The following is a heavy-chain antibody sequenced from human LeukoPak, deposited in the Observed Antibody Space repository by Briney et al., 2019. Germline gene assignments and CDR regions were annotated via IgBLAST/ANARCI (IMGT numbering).Heavy chain of an antibody. Sequence: TGGSLRLSCAASGFTFSSYSMNWVRQAPGKGLEWVSSISSSSSYIYYADSVKGRFTISRDNAKNSLYLQMNSLRAEDTAVYYYARARVGGGALDYWGQGTLVTVSS. CDR3: ARARVGGGALDY. D-gene: IGHD3-16*01. J-gene: IGHJ4*02. CDR1: GFTFSSYS. V-gene: IGHV3-21*01. CDR2: ISSSSSYI.